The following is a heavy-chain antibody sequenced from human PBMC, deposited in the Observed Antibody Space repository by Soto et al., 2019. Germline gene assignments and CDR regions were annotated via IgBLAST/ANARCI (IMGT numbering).Heavy chain of an antibody. CDR3: ARDGQGILRLRYFEGYGMDV. D-gene: IGHD3-9*01. CDR1: GYTFTSYG. J-gene: IGHJ6*02. Sequence: QVQLVQSGAEVKKPGASVKVSCKASGYTFTSYGISWVRQAPGQGLEWMGWISAYNGNTNYAQKLQGRVTMTTDTSTSTAYMELMSLRSDDTAVYYCARDGQGILRLRYFEGYGMDVWGQGTTVTVSS. CDR2: ISAYNGNT. V-gene: IGHV1-18*04.